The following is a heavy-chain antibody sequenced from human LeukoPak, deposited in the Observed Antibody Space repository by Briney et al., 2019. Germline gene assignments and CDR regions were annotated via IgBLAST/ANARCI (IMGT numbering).Heavy chain of an antibody. J-gene: IGHJ5*02. CDR2: IYYSGST. CDR1: GGSISSSSYS. V-gene: IGHV4-39*01. Sequence: SETLSLTCTVSGGSISSSSYSWGWIRQPPGKGLEWIGSIYYSGSTYYNPSLKSRVTISVDTSKIQFSLKLSSVTAADTAVYYCASSGPNWFDPWGQGTLVTVSS. D-gene: IGHD2-15*01. CDR3: ASSGPNWFDP.